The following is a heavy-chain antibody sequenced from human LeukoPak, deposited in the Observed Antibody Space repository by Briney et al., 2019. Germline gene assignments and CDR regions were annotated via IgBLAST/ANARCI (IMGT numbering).Heavy chain of an antibody. D-gene: IGHD3-22*01. CDR3: ARDDDSSGYYPGGGWFDP. CDR1: GGTFSSYA. CDR2: IIPIFGTA. Sequence: SVKVSCKASGGTFSSYAISWVRQAPGQGLEWMGGIIPIFGTANYAQKFQGRVTITADESTSTAYMKLSSLRSEDTAVYYCARDDDSSGYYPGGGWFDPWGQGTLVTVSS. V-gene: IGHV1-69*13. J-gene: IGHJ5*02.